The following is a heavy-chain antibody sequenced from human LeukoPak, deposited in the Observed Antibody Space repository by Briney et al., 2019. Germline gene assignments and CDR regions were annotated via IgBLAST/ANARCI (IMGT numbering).Heavy chain of an antibody. Sequence: SETLSLTCTVSGGSISSGSYYWGWIRQPPGMGLEWIGSIYYSGTTYYNPPLKSRVTISVDTSKNQFSLKLSSVTAADTAVYYRASRYCSSTSCYYYYMDVWGKGTTVTVSS. D-gene: IGHD2-2*01. V-gene: IGHV4-39*01. CDR3: ASRYCSSTSCYYYYMDV. CDR1: GGSISSGSYY. CDR2: IYYSGTT. J-gene: IGHJ6*03.